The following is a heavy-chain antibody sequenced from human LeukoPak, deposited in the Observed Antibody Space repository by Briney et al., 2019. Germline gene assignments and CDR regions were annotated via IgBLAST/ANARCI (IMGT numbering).Heavy chain of an antibody. CDR2: IYHSGST. Sequence: GSLRLSCAASGFTFSSYSMNWVRQAPGKGLEWIGEIYHSGSTNYNPSLKSRVSISVDKSKNQFSLKLTSVTAADTAVYYCAKGGVAADSLSTLVRRVYWLDPWGQGTLVTVSS. V-gene: IGHV4-4*02. CDR1: GFTFSSYS. D-gene: IGHD2-2*01. CDR3: AKGGVAADSLSTLVRRVYWLDP. J-gene: IGHJ5*02.